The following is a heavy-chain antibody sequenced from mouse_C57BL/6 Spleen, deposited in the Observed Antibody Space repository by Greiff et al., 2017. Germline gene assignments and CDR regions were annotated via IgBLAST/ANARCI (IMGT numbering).Heavy chain of an antibody. D-gene: IGHD3-2*02. CDR3: ARRQLRPPYYAMDY. Sequence: QVQLQQSGAELVRPGTSVKVSCKASGYAFTNYLIEWVKQRPGQGLEWIGVINPGSGGTNYNEKFKGKATLTADKSSSTAYMQLSSLTSEDSAVYFCARRQLRPPYYAMDYWGQGTSVTVSS. CDR2: INPGSGGT. CDR1: GYAFTNYL. J-gene: IGHJ4*01. V-gene: IGHV1-54*01.